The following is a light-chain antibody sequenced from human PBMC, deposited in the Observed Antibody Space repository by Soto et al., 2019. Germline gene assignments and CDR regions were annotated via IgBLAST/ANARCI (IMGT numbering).Light chain of an antibody. CDR3: QQVKSFLPLT. V-gene: IGKV1-9*01. CDR1: QDISSH. CDR2: AAS. J-gene: IGKJ4*01. Sequence: CRASQDISSHLAWYQQKPGKAPKVLIYAASTLESGIPSRFSGSGSVTDFPLISTLVPWPNVRELPYCQQVKSFLPLTFGGGTKVDIK.